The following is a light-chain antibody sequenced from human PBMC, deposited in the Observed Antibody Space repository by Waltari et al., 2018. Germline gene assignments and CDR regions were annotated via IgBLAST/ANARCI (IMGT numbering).Light chain of an antibody. CDR2: AAS. J-gene: IGKJ4*01. CDR3: QQYHAWPPLT. V-gene: IGKV3-15*01. CDR1: QSVSSN. Sequence: EIVMTQSPATLSVSPGERAALSCRASQSVSSNLAWYQQRPGQAPRLLIYAASTRATGIPARFSGSGSGTEFTLTISSLQSEDCAVYYCQQYHAWPPLTFGGGTKVEIK.